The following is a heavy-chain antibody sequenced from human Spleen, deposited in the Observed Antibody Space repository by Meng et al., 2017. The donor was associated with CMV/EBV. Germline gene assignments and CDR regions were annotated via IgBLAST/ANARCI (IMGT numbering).Heavy chain of an antibody. J-gene: IGHJ4*02. D-gene: IGHD5-12*01. V-gene: IGHV4-30-4*01. Sequence: QVQLQESGPGLVKPSETLSLTCTVSGGSINSDDYYWSWIRQPPGKGLEWIGYIHYSGTTYYNPSLKSRIAISLDTSKNQFSLNLNSVTAADAAVYYCARDSPGGYGYFNSWGQGTLVTVSS. CDR3: ARDSPGGYGYFNS. CDR1: GGSINSDDYY. CDR2: IHYSGTT.